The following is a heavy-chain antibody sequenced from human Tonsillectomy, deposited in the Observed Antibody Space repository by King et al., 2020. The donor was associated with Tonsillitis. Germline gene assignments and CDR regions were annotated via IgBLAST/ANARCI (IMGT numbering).Heavy chain of an antibody. J-gene: IGHJ5*01. CDR1: GFTFNQYA. CDR2: ISWNSENL. D-gene: IGHD3-10*01. V-gene: IGHV3-9*01. CDR3: TKDISITVLRGFKGFDS. Sequence: VQLVESGGGLVQPGRSLRLSCSASGFTFNQYAMHWVRQAPGKGLEWVAGISWNSENLDYADSVKGRFTISRDNARHSVFLQMNSLRLEDTALYYCTKDISITVLRGFKGFDSWGQGILVTVSS.